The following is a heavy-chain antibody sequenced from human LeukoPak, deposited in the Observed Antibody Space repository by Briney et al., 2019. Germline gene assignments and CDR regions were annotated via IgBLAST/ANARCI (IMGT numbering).Heavy chain of an antibody. CDR1: GFTLSSYW. D-gene: IGHD5-24*01. V-gene: IGHV3-7*01. CDR3: ARDGYKAHYFDY. J-gene: IGHJ4*02. CDR2: IKQDGSEK. Sequence: GGSLRLSCAASGFTLSSYWMSWVRQAPGKGLEWVANIKQDGSEKYYVDSVKGRFTISRDNAKNSLYLQMNSLRAEDTAVYYCARDGYKAHYFDYWGQGTLVTVSS.